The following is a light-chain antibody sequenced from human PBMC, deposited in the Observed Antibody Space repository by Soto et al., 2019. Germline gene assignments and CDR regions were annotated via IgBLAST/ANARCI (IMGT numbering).Light chain of an antibody. J-gene: IGKJ1*01. CDR1: QGISNY. V-gene: IGKV1-27*01. CDR3: QQYNSAPRT. Sequence: DIQMTQSPSSLSASLGDRVTITCRASQGISNYLAWYQQKPGKVPKLLIYDASTLQSAVPARFSGSGSGTDFTLTISSLQPEDVATYYCQQYNSAPRTFGQGTKVEIK. CDR2: DAS.